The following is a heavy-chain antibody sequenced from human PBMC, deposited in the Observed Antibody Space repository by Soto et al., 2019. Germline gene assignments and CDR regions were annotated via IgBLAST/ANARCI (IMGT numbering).Heavy chain of an antibody. D-gene: IGHD3-16*01. CDR2: VYFNGNT. V-gene: IGHV4-59*01. CDR1: AASFSKYY. Sequence: PXETLSLTCTVSAASFSKYYWTWIRQPPGKGLEWIGYVYFNGNTNYNPFLKRRVSISIDTSKNQISLTLNSVTAADTAVYYCASVTFGGVVLAHWGQGTLVTVSS. J-gene: IGHJ4*02. CDR3: ASVTFGGVVLAH.